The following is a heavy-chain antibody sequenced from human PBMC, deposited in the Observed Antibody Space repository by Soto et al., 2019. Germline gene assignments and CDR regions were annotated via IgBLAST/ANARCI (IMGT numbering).Heavy chain of an antibody. CDR1: GVTFSNAW. CDR2: IKSKNDGGKT. V-gene: IGHV3-15*07. CDR3: TTDVVVERSGGRRSIYYYHYGMDV. J-gene: IGHJ6*02. D-gene: IGHD2-15*01. Sequence: PGGYLKLACAASGVTFSNAWMNWVRQASGKGLEWVGRIKSKNDGGKTDYAAPVKGRFTISRDDSKNTLYLQMNSLKTEDTAVYYCTTDVVVERSGGRRSIYYYHYGMDVWGQGTTVTVSS.